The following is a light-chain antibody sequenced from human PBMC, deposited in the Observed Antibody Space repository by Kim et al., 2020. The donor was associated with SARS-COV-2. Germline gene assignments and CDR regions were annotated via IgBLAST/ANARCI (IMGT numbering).Light chain of an antibody. J-gene: IGLJ3*02. CDR3: QSFDSRDLSFV. V-gene: IGLV6-57*03. CDR1: SGSIDGNY. CDR2: EDS. Sequence: TVTISCTRSSGSIDGNYVQWYQQRPGSAPTTVIYEDSQRPSGVPDRFSGSIDSSSNSASLTISGLKTEDEADYYCQSFDSRDLSFVFGGGTQLTVL.